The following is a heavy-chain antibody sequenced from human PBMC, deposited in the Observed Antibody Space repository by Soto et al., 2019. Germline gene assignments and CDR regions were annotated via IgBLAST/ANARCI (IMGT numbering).Heavy chain of an antibody. J-gene: IGHJ6*02. V-gene: IGHV3-23*01. D-gene: IGHD3-16*02. CDR3: ARVAIASGGVIAVTYALDV. Sequence: GGSLRLSCAASGFTFSSYAMSWVRQAPGKGLEWVSAISGSGGSTYYADSVKGRFTISRDNVKNSLFLQMNSLRDEDTAVYYCARVAIASGGVIAVTYALDVWGQGTTVTVSS. CDR1: GFTFSSYA. CDR2: ISGSGGST.